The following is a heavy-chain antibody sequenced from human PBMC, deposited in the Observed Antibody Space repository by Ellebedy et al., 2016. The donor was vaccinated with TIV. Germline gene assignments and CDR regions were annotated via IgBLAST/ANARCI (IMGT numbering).Heavy chain of an antibody. Sequence: GGSLRLXXAASGFTFSSYWMHWVRQAPGKGLVWVSRINSDGSSTSYADSVKGRFTISRDNAKNTLYLQMNSLRAEDTAVYYCAREGGSYPKGYDYWGQGTLVTVSS. CDR3: AREGGSYPKGYDY. CDR1: GFTFSSYW. CDR2: INSDGSST. J-gene: IGHJ4*02. V-gene: IGHV3-74*01. D-gene: IGHD1-26*01.